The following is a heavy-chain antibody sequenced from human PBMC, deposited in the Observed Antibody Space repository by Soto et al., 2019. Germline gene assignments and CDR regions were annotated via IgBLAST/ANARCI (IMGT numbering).Heavy chain of an antibody. Sequence: PGESLKISGVISGYSLTSYWIGWVRQRPGKGLEWMGAIYPGDSDTRYSASFRDQVKFSVDQSTNTVYIQWHSLESADNGIYYCVRSSEGGFNTGDFSGQGTRVTVSS. CDR3: VRSSEGGFNTGDF. CDR1: GYSLTSYW. J-gene: IGHJ4*02. D-gene: IGHD2-8*02. V-gene: IGHV5-51*01. CDR2: IYPGDSDT.